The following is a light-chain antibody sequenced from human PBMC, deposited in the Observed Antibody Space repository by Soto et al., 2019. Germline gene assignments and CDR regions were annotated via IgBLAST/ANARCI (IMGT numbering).Light chain of an antibody. Sequence: EIVLTQSPGTLSLSPGERATLSCRASQSVSSSYLAWYQQRPGQAPRLLIYGASTRATGIPARFSGSGSGTEFTLTISSLQSEDFAVYYCHQYGSSPTFGQGTRLEIK. CDR3: HQYGSSPT. V-gene: IGKV3-20*01. J-gene: IGKJ5*01. CDR2: GAS. CDR1: QSVSSSY.